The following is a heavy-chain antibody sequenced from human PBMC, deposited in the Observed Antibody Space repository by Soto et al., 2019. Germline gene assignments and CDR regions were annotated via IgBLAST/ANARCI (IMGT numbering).Heavy chain of an antibody. V-gene: IGHV3-15*07. J-gene: IGHJ4*02. CDR2: IKSKPDGGAT. D-gene: IGHD4-17*01. Sequence: GGSLLLSCAAYALNFSDTWMNRVRQAPGKGLEWVGRIKSKPDGGATDYAAPVRGRFTLSRDDSKNTVFLQMHSLRLEDTGVYYCYTAHTVDTWGQGTMVTGSS. CDR3: YTAHTVDT. CDR1: ALNFSDTW.